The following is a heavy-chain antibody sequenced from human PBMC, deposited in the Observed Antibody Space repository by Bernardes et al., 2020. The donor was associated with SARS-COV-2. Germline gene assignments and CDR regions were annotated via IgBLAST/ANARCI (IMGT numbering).Heavy chain of an antibody. CDR1: GFTFTSFG. CDR2: IAYDDGHK. Sequence: SLRLSCAASGFTFTSFGMHWVRQAPGKGLEWVAFIAYDDGHKYYEDSVKGRFTISRDNSKNTLYLQMNSLRAEDTALYYCATLNLGNFDYWGQGTLVTVSS. CDR3: ATLNLGNFDY. V-gene: IGHV3-30*02. J-gene: IGHJ4*02. D-gene: IGHD7-27*01.